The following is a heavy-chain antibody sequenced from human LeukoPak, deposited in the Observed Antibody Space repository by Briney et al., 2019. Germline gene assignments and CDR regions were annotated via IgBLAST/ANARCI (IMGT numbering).Heavy chain of an antibody. D-gene: IGHD3-10*02. V-gene: IGHV4-61*02. CDR3: AGYYVSRGAFDI. CDR2: IYTSGST. CDR1: GGSISSGSYY. J-gene: IGHJ3*02. Sequence: PSETLSLTCTVSGGSISSGSYYWSWIRQPAGKGLEWIGRIYTSGSTNYNPSLKSRVTISVDTSKNQFSLKLSSVTAADTAVYYCAGYYVSRGAFDIWGQGTMVTVSS.